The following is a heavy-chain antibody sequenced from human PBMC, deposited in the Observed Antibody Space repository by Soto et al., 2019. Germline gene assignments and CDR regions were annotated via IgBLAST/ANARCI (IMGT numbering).Heavy chain of an antibody. CDR2: ISAYNGNT. CDR1: GYTFTSYG. D-gene: IGHD6-13*01. Sequence: ASVKVSCKASGYTFTSYGISWVRQAPGQGLEWMGWISAYNGNTNYAQKLQGRVTMTTDTSTSTAYMELRSLRSDDTAVYYCARDHIAAAGNDDRIDYWGQGTXVTVSS. CDR3: ARDHIAAAGNDDRIDY. V-gene: IGHV1-18*01. J-gene: IGHJ4*02.